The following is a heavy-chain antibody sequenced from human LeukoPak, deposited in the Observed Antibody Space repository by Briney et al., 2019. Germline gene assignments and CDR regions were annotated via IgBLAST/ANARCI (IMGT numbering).Heavy chain of an antibody. V-gene: IGHV3-74*01. Sequence: GGCPRPSCSASGFTFSSYWMHWGRQAPGKGLVWVSRINGDGSSTSYADSVKGRFTISRDNAKNTLYLQMNSLRAEDTAVYYCASPRYSYVVPTDYWGQGTLVTVSS. CDR1: GFTFSSYW. CDR2: INGDGSST. CDR3: ASPRYSYVVPTDY. D-gene: IGHD5-24*01. J-gene: IGHJ4*02.